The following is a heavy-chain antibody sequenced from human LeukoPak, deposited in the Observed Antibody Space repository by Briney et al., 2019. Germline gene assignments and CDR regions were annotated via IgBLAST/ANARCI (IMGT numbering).Heavy chain of an antibody. Sequence: GGSLRLSCAASGFTFSSYAMSWVRQAPVKGLEWVSAISGSGGSTYYADSVKGRFTISRDNSKNTLYLQMNSLRAEDTAVYYCALYGDEYYFDYWGQGTLVTVSS. CDR2: ISGSGGST. V-gene: IGHV3-23*01. CDR1: GFTFSSYA. J-gene: IGHJ4*02. CDR3: ALYGDEYYFDY. D-gene: IGHD4-17*01.